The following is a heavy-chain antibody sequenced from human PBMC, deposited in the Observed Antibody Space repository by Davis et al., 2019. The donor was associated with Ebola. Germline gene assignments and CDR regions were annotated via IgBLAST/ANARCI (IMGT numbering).Heavy chain of an antibody. V-gene: IGHV1-18*01. CDR1: GYTFTSYG. Sequence: ASVKVSCKASGYTFTSYGISWVRQAPGQGLEWMGWISAYNGNTNYAQKLQGRVTMTTDTSTSTAYMELRSLRSDDTAVYYCAREVVFGPAAMHGYYYYYGMDVWGQGTTVTVSS. J-gene: IGHJ6*02. D-gene: IGHD2-2*01. CDR3: AREVVFGPAAMHGYYYYYGMDV. CDR2: ISAYNGNT.